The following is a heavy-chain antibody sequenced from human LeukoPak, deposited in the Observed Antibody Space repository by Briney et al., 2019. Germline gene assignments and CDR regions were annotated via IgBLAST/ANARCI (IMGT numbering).Heavy chain of an antibody. Sequence: ASVKVSCKASGYTFSTYSINWVRQAPGQGLEWMGRISAFKGNTDYAQKLQGRVTMTTDTSTRTPSIELRSLSSDDSAVYYCARDVVPPGTRGSSGGWYPDPRRYYFDYWGQGTPVTVSS. CDR1: GYTFSTYS. J-gene: IGHJ4*02. CDR2: ISAFKGNT. D-gene: IGHD6-19*01. V-gene: IGHV1-18*01. CDR3: ARDVVPPGTRGSSGGWYPDPRRYYFDY.